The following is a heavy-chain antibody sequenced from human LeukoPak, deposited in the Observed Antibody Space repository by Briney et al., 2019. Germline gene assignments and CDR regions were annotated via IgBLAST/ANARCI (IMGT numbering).Heavy chain of an antibody. CDR1: GHSFTSYY. D-gene: IGHD2-15*01. J-gene: IGHJ4*02. Sequence: ASVKVSCKASGHSFTSYYMHWVRQAPGQGLEWMGRINPSGGGTTFEQKFQGRVTMTRDTSTSTIYMELSSLRSEDTAVYYCAREIGFCSGGSCHFDCWGQGTLVTVSS. CDR3: AREIGFCSGGSCHFDC. V-gene: IGHV1-46*01. CDR2: INPSGGGT.